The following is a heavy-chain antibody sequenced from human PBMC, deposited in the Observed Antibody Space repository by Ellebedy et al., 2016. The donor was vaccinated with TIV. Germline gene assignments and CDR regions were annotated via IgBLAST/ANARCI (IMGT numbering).Heavy chain of an antibody. CDR2: IYYSGTT. CDR3: AREFGYSSGSYAMDV. Sequence: MPSETLSLTCTVSGGSISGYYWSRIRQPPGKGLEWIGYIYYSGTTTYNPSLKSRVTISVDTSKSQFSLRLSSVTAADTAVYFCAREFGYSSGSYAMDVWGQGTTVTVSS. V-gene: IGHV4-59*01. CDR1: GGSISGYY. D-gene: IGHD6-19*01. J-gene: IGHJ6*02.